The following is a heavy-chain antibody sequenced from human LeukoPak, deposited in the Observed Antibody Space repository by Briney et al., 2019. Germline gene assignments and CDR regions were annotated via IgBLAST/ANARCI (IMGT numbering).Heavy chain of an antibody. J-gene: IGHJ6*03. V-gene: IGHV1-2*02. CDR3: ASATYVPPSYYYYYMDV. CDR1: GYTFTGYY. D-gene: IGHD3-16*01. CDR2: INPNSGGT. Sequence: ASVKVSCKAFGYTFTGYYMHWVRQAPGQGLEWMGWINPNSGGTNYAQKFQGRVTMTWDTSISTAYMELSRLRSDDTAVYYCASATYVPPSYYYYYMDVWGKGTTVTVSS.